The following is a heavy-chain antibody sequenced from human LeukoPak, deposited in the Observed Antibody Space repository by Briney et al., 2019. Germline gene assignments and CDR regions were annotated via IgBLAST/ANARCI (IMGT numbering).Heavy chain of an antibody. CDR2: INPNSGGT. CDR3: ARDRSITIFGVPNP. Sequence: ASVKVSCKASGYTFSNYFMHWVRQAPGQGLQWMGWINPNSGGTNYAQKFQGRVTMTRDTSISTASMELSRLRSDDTAVYYCARDRSITIFGVPNPWGQGTLVTVSS. CDR1: GYTFSNYF. V-gene: IGHV1-2*02. D-gene: IGHD3-3*01. J-gene: IGHJ5*02.